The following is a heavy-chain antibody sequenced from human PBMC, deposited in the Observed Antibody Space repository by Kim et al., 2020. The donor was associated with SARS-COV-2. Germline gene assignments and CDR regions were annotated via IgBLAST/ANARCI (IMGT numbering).Heavy chain of an antibody. CDR2: IGSAGNT. J-gene: IGHJ2*01. CDR1: GFAFSTYD. CDR3: AREILDTEGTGWDLDL. D-gene: IGHD1-1*01. V-gene: IGHV3-13*01. Sequence: GGSLRLSCAASGFAFSTYDMHWVRQPTGKGLEWVSAIGSAGNTYYSASAKGRFTISRDNAKDSLYLQMNSLRAGDTAAYYCAREILDTEGTGWDLDLWGRGTLVTVSS.